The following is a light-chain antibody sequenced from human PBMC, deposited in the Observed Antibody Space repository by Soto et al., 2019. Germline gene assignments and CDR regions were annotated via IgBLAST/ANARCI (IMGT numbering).Light chain of an antibody. V-gene: IGKV3-11*01. CDR2: DAS. J-gene: IGKJ3*01. Sequence: EIVLTQSPATLSLSPGERATLSCRASQSVSSYLAWYQQKPGQAPRLLIYDASNRATGIPARFSGSGSGTAFTLTISSLEPADFAVYYCQQRSNWPPVTFGTGTKVDIK. CDR1: QSVSSY. CDR3: QQRSNWPPVT.